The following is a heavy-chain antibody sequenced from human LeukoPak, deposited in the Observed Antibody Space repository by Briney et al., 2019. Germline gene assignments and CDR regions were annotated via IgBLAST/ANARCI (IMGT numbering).Heavy chain of an antibody. CDR2: ISSSDSTI. Sequence: GGSLRLSCAASGFTFSNYEMNWVRQAPGKGLEWVSYISSSDSTIYYADSVKGRFTISRDNAKNSLYLQMNSLRAEDAAVYYCARDGNNYYDSYMDVWGKGTTVTISS. CDR3: ARDGNNYYDSYMDV. CDR1: GFTFSNYE. D-gene: IGHD1-26*01. V-gene: IGHV3-48*03. J-gene: IGHJ6*03.